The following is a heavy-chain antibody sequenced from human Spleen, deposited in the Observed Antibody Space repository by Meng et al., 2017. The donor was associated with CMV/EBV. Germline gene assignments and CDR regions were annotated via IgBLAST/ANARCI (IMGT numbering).Heavy chain of an antibody. V-gene: IGHV3-48*04. D-gene: IGHD2-2*01. CDR2: ISSSSSTI. J-gene: IGHJ6*02. CDR3: ARGDCSSTSCRRRDGMDV. CDR1: GFTFSSYS. Sequence: LSLTCAASGFTFSSYSMNWVRQAPGKGLEWVSYISSSSSTIYYADSVKGRFTISRDNAKNSLYLQMNSLRAEDTAVYYCARGDCSSTSCRRRDGMDVWGQGTTVTVSS.